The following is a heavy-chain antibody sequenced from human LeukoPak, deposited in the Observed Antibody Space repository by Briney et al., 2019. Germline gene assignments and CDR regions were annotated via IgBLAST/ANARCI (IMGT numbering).Heavy chain of an antibody. D-gene: IGHD4-17*01. V-gene: IGHV3-11*04. CDR2: ISSSGSTI. CDR1: GYPFSDYY. CDR3: ARAVTTWDVFDI. Sequence: GGSLRLSCAASGYPFSDYYMSWIRQAPGKGLEWVSYISSSGSTIYYTDSVERRFTISRDNAKNSLYLHMKTVRAEDTPVLHCARAVTTWDVFDIWGQGTMVTVSS. J-gene: IGHJ3*02.